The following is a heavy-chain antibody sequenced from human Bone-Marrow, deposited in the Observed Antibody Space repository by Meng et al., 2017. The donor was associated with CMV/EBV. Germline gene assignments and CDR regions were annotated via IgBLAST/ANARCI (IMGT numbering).Heavy chain of an antibody. CDR3: VTVNERPPLVGAAY. CDR2: IIPIFGTA. V-gene: IGHV1-69*05. Sequence: SVKVSCKASGGTFSSYAISWVRQAPGQGLEWMGGIIPIFGTANYAQKFQGRVTITTDESTSTAYMELISLRSEDTAVYYCVTVNERPPLVGAAYWGQGTRVTVYS. D-gene: IGHD2-15*01. CDR1: GGTFSSYA. J-gene: IGHJ4*02.